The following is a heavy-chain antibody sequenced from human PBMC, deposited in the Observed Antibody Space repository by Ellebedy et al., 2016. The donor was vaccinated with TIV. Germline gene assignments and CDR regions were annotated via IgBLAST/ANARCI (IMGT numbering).Heavy chain of an antibody. D-gene: IGHD1-26*01. CDR3: TKVGWELAHFDY. Sequence: GSLRLXCTVSGGSIRDYYWSWIRQSPGTGLEWIGYIDHSGSTDYNPSLKSRVTLSIDTSKSQFSLKLSSVTAADTAVYYCTKVGWELAHFDYWGQGTLVTVSS. V-gene: IGHV4-59*01. J-gene: IGHJ4*02. CDR2: IDHSGST. CDR1: GGSIRDYY.